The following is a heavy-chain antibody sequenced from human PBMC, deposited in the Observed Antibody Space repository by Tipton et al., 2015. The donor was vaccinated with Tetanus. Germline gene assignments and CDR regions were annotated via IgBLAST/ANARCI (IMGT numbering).Heavy chain of an antibody. D-gene: IGHD2-2*01. CDR1: GGSITSGAYL. Sequence: GLVKPSETLSLTCAVSGGSITSGAYLWGWIRQPPGKGLEWIGYIYHSGSPYYNPSLKSRVTLSVDTSMNQFSLKLSSVTAADTAIYYCAREVPAAGHFDSWGQGTLVTVSS. CDR2: IYHSGSP. CDR3: AREVPAAGHFDS. V-gene: IGHV4-30-2*01. J-gene: IGHJ4*02.